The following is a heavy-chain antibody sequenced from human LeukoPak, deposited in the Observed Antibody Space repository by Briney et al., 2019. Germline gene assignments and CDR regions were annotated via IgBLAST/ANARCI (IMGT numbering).Heavy chain of an antibody. CDR2: ISACNGNT. V-gene: IGHV1-18*01. D-gene: IGHD6-13*01. CDR3: ARYIPLTTYSSSLPTNWFDP. J-gene: IGHJ5*02. CDR1: GYTFTSYG. Sequence: ASVKVSCKASGYTFTSYGISWVRQAPGKGLEWMGWISACNGNTNYAQKLQGRVTMTTDTSTSTAYMELRSLRSDDTAVYYCARYIPLTTYSSSLPTNWFDPWGQGTLVTVPS.